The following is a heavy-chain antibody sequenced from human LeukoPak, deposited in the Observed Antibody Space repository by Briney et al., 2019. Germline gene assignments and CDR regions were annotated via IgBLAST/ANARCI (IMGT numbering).Heavy chain of an antibody. J-gene: IGHJ4*02. CDR1: GYSFTSYW. V-gene: IGHV5-51*01. D-gene: IGHD3-10*01. CDR3: ARGGTHYGSGSPYYFDY. Sequence: GESLKISCKGSGYSFTSYWIGWVRQMPGKGLEWMGIIYPGDSDTRYSPSFQGQVTISADKSISTAYLQWSSLKASDTAMYYCARGGTHYGSGSPYYFDYWGQGTLVTVSS. CDR2: IYPGDSDT.